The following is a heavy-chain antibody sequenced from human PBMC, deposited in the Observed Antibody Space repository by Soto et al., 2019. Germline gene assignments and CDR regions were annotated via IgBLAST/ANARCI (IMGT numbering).Heavy chain of an antibody. V-gene: IGHV3-48*01. CDR2: ISSSSSSI. J-gene: IGHJ4*02. CDR3: ARDQNKYYDFWSGYYGPFDY. CDR1: GFTFSSYA. Sequence: GGSLRLSCAASGFTFSSYAMSWVRQAPGKGLEWVSYISSSSSSIYYADSVKGRFTISRDNAKNSLYLQMNSLRAEDTAVYYCARDQNKYYDFWSGYYGPFDYWGQGTLVTVSS. D-gene: IGHD3-3*01.